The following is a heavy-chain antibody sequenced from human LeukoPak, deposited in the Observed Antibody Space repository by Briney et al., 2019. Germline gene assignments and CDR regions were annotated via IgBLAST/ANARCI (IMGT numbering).Heavy chain of an antibody. CDR2: IGTAGDT. CDR1: GFTFSDYD. Sequence: GGSLRLSCAASGFTFSDYDMHWVRQATGKGLEWVSAIGTAGDTYYTGSVKGRFTISRENAKNSLYLQMNSLRAEDTAVYYCAKGAVAGNQKPGGYWGQGTLVTVSS. V-gene: IGHV3-13*01. CDR3: AKGAVAGNQKPGGY. J-gene: IGHJ4*02. D-gene: IGHD6-19*01.